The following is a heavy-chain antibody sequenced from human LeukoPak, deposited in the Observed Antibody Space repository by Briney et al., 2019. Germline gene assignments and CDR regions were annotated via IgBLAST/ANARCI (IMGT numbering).Heavy chain of an antibody. J-gene: IGHJ4*02. V-gene: IGHV1-46*01. CDR2: IDPNGGST. CDR1: GYTFSIYS. D-gene: IGHD1-26*01. CDR3: AREGATRDYNGDSWRHFFDI. Sequence: ASVTVSCKASGYTFSIYSIDWVRQAPGQGLEWVGTIDPNGGSTSFAQKFRGRVSLTRDMSTNTVSMEMRSLRSEDTAVHFCAREGATRDYNGDSWRHFFDIWGQGTLVTVS.